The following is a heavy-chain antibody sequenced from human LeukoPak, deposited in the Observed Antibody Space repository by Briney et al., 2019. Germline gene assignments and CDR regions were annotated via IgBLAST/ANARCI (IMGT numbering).Heavy chain of an antibody. CDR2: IYRSGST. D-gene: IGHD5-12*01. J-gene: IGHJ4*02. CDR1: GGSISTYY. Sequence: SETLSLTCTLSGGSISTYYWSWIRQPPGKGLEWIGYIYRSGSTNYNPSLKSRVTISVDTSKNQFSPKLSSVTAADTAVYYCARGGGYASPIGYWGQGALVTVSS. V-gene: IGHV4-59*01. CDR3: ARGGGYASPIGY.